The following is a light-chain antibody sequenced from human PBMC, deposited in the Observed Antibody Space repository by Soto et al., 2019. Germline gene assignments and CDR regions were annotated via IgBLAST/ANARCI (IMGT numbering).Light chain of an antibody. CDR3: QQYNSYPLT. V-gene: IGKV1-5*03. Sequence: DIQMTQSPSTLSASVGDRVTITCRASQSISSRLAWYQQKPWKAPKLLIYKASSLESGVPSRFSGSGSGTEFTLTISSLQPDDFATYYCQQYNSYPLTFGGGTKVEIK. CDR2: KAS. CDR1: QSISSR. J-gene: IGKJ4*01.